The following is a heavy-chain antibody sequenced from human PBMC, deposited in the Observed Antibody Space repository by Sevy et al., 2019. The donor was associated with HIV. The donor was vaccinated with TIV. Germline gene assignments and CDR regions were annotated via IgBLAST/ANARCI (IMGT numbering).Heavy chain of an antibody. Sequence: GGSLRLSCAASGFTFSNSWMYWVRQAPGKGLVWVSRINTDESIRIYADSVKGRFTISRDNAKNTLYLEMNSLRVEDTAVYYCVRTTIRGQGTLVTVSS. CDR1: GFTFSNSW. V-gene: IGHV3-74*01. J-gene: IGHJ4*02. CDR2: INTDESIR. CDR3: VRTTI. D-gene: IGHD3-10*01.